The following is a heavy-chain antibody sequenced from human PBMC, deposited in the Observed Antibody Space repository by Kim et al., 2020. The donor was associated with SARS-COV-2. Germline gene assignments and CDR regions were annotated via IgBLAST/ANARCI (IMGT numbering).Heavy chain of an antibody. CDR3: AVADYGDYATFDY. J-gene: IGHJ4*02. D-gene: IGHD4-17*01. Sequence: YADSVKCRFTISRDNSKNTLYLQMNGLRAEDTAVYYCAVADYGDYATFDYWGQGTLVTVSS. V-gene: IGHV3-30*01.